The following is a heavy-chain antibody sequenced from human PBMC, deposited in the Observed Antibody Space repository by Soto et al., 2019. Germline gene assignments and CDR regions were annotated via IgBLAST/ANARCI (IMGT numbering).Heavy chain of an antibody. V-gene: IGHV3-23*01. D-gene: IGHD5-12*01. CDR1: GFTFSSYA. Sequence: EVQLLESGGGLVQPGGSLRLSCAASGFTFSSYAMSWVRQAPGKGLGWVSAISGSGGSTYYADSVKGRFTISRDNSKKTLYLQMNSLRAEDTAVYYCGKDYGLRYGGYDPQYHFHYWVQGTLVSVSS. CDR2: ISGSGGST. J-gene: IGHJ4*02. CDR3: GKDYGLRYGGYDPQYHFHY.